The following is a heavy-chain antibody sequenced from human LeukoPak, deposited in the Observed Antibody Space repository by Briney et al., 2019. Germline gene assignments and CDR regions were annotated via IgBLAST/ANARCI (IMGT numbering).Heavy chain of an antibody. CDR2: IGGSGVST. CDR3: AKDSGWALFDD. CDR1: RFTFSSYG. V-gene: IGHV3-23*01. J-gene: IGHJ4*02. Sequence: QPGGTLRLSCAASRFTFSSYGMNWVRQAPGKGLEWVSGIGGSGVSTYYADSVKGRFTISRDNSKNTLYLQMNSLRAEDTAVYYCAKDSGWALFDDWGQGTLVTVSS. D-gene: IGHD6-19*01.